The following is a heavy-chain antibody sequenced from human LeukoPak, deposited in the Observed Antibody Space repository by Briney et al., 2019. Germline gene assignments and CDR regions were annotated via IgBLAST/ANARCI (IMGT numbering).Heavy chain of an antibody. J-gene: IGHJ3*02. V-gene: IGHV1-2*02. CDR2: INPNSGGT. CDR1: GYTFTGYY. D-gene: IGHD3-10*02. Sequence: ASVKVSCKASGYTFTGYYMHWVRQAPGQGLEWMGWINPNSGGTNYAQKFQGRVTMTRDTSISTAYMELSRLRSDDTAVYYCARTRYGREYKAFDIWGQGTMVTVSS. CDR3: ARTRYGREYKAFDI.